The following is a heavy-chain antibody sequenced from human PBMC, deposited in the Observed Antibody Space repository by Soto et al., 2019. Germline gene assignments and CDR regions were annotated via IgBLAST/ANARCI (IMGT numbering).Heavy chain of an antibody. V-gene: IGHV3-23*01. CDR3: VKRNCGNCPWSS. D-gene: IGHD2-21*01. CDR1: GFTFNNIA. J-gene: IGHJ4*02. CDR2: INENGDST. Sequence: EVQLLESGGGLVQPGGSLRLSCAASGFTFNNIAMGWVRQAPGKGLKYVSSINENGDSTFYADSVKGRFTIPRDNSKSTLHLQMNSLRADDTAVYYCVKRNCGNCPWSSWGQGTLVTVSS.